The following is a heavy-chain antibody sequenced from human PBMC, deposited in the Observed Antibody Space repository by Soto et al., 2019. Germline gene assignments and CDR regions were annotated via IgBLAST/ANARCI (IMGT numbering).Heavy chain of an antibody. CDR1: GFTFSSFG. Sequence: GGSLRLSCAASGFTFSSFGMHWVRQAPGKGLEWVAVISYDGSNKYYADSVKGRFTISRDNSKNTLYLQMNSLRAEDTAVYYCAKASHYYDSSGYLDYWGQGTLVTVSS. D-gene: IGHD3-22*01. J-gene: IGHJ4*02. CDR3: AKASHYYDSSGYLDY. V-gene: IGHV3-30*18. CDR2: ISYDGSNK.